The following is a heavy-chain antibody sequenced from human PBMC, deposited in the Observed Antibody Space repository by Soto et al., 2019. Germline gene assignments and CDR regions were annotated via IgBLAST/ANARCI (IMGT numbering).Heavy chain of an antibody. J-gene: IGHJ4*02. Sequence: LVKVSCKASGGTFSSYAISWVRLAPGQGLEWMGGIIPIFGTANYAQKFQGRVTITADESTSTAYMELSSLRSEDTAVYYCARVSESGIKGGYYFDYWGQGTLVTVSS. D-gene: IGHD1-26*01. CDR3: ARVSESGIKGGYYFDY. V-gene: IGHV1-69*13. CDR2: IIPIFGTA. CDR1: GGTFSSYA.